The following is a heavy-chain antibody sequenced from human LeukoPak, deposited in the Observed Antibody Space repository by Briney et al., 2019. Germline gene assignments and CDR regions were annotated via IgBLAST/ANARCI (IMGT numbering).Heavy chain of an antibody. CDR3: ARVWYYDFWSGYPRAFDI. V-gene: IGHV4-34*01. J-gene: IGHJ3*02. CDR1: GGSFSGYY. Sequence: PSETLSLTCAVYGGSFSGYYWSWIRQPPGKGLEWIGEINHSGSTNYNPSLKSRVTISVDTSKNQFSLKLSSVTAADTAVYYCARVWYYDFWSGYPRAFDIWGQGTMVTVSS. CDR2: INHSGST. D-gene: IGHD3-3*01.